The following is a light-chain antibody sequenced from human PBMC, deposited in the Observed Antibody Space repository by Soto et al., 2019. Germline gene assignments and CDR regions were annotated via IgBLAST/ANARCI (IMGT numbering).Light chain of an antibody. Sequence: DIQMTQSPSSLSASVGDTVTFTCRASQSISEYLNWYQQKPGKDPRLLIYAASNLDNGVPSRFSGSGSGTTFTLTIRSLQPEDFATYYCQQSYSFPRTFGQGTKVEV. J-gene: IGKJ1*01. V-gene: IGKV1-39*01. CDR2: AAS. CDR1: QSISEY. CDR3: QQSYSFPRT.